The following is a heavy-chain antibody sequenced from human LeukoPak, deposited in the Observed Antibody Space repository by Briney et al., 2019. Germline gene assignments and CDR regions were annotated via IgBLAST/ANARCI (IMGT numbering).Heavy chain of an antibody. CDR1: GFTFSDYY. CDR3: ARSQRRSYYGMDV. CDR2: IISSSSYT. D-gene: IGHD1-1*01. J-gene: IGHJ6*02. V-gene: IGHV3-11*03. Sequence: PGGSLRLSCAASGFTFSDYYMSWIRQAPGKGLEGVSYIISSSSYTNYADSVKGRSTISKDHAKHSLYLKMNRLRAEDTAVYYCARSQRRSYYGMDVWGQGTTVTVSS.